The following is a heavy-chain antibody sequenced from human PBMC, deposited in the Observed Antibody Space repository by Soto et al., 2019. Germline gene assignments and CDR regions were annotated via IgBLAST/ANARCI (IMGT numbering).Heavy chain of an antibody. CDR1: GDSIDNTFFF. J-gene: IGHJ5*02. V-gene: IGHV4-31*03. Sequence: SETLSLTCTVSGDSIDNTFFFWNWIRQHPEKGLEWIGYISSSGKTYYNPSLKSRVTMSLDTSRNQFSLKLTSVTAADTAVSFCARHLSGDCPSSNWFDPWGPGTLVTVSS. D-gene: IGHD2-21*02. CDR3: ARHLSGDCPSSNWFDP. CDR2: ISSSGKT.